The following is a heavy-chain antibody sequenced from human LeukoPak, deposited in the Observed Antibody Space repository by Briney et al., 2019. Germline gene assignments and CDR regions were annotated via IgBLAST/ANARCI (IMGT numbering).Heavy chain of an antibody. CDR1: GGSISSGGYY. CDR3: ARYGVVPAAKRVEYFQH. Sequence: PSETLSLTCTVSGGSISSGGYYWSWIRQPPGKGLEWIGYIYHSGSTYYNPSLKSRVTISVDRSKNQFSLKLSSVAAADTAVYYCARYGVVPAAKRVEYFQHWGQGTLVTVSS. CDR2: IYHSGST. V-gene: IGHV4-30-2*01. J-gene: IGHJ1*01. D-gene: IGHD2-2*01.